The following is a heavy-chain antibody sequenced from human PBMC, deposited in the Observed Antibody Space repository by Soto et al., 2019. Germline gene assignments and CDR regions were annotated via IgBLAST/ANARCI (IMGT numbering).Heavy chain of an antibody. Sequence: DVQLLESGGDLVQPGGSLRLSCAASGFTFNSYAMSWVRQAPGKGLEWVSSVSAGGDMTYYSDSVKGRFTISRDNSNNALFLQMNSLRIEDTALYYCARGDRGGSGSPASYYYSGLDVWGQGTTVTVS. D-gene: IGHD3-10*01. J-gene: IGHJ6*02. CDR1: GFTFNSYA. V-gene: IGHV3-23*01. CDR3: ARGDRGGSGSPASYYYSGLDV. CDR2: VSAGGDMT.